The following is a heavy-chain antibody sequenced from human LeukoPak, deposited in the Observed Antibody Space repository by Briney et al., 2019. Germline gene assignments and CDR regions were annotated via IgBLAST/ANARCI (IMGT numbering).Heavy chain of an antibody. CDR1: GFTFTTSA. CDR3: AYTNNLKY. Sequence: GGSLRLSCAASGFTFTTSAMNWVRQAPGQGLEWVANIKHDGSEKYYVDSVKGRFTISRDDAKNSLSLQMNSVRAEDTAVYYCAYTNNLKYWGQGTLVTVSS. J-gene: IGHJ4*02. V-gene: IGHV3-7*01. CDR2: IKHDGSEK. D-gene: IGHD3-16*01.